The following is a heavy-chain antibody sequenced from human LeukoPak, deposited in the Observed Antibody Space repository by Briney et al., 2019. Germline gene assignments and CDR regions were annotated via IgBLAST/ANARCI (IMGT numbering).Heavy chain of an antibody. D-gene: IGHD3-9*01. CDR3: ATYILTGYTQNWFDP. V-gene: IGHV1-24*01. CDR1: GYTLTELS. CDR2: FDPEDGVT. J-gene: IGHJ5*02. Sequence: ASVKVSCKVSGYTLTELSMHWVRQAPGKGLEWMGGFDPEDGVTIYAQKFQGRVTMTEDASTDTAYMELSSLRSEDTAVYYCATYILTGYTQNWFDPWGQGTLVTVSS.